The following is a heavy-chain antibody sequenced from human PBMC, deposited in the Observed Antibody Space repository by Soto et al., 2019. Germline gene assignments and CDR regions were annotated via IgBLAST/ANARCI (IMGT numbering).Heavy chain of an antibody. CDR1: GFSLSTSGVG. J-gene: IGHJ4*02. CDR2: VYWNDDK. V-gene: IGHV2-5*01. Sequence: SGPTLVNPTQTLTLTCTFSGFSLSTSGVGVGWIRRPPGKALEWLALVYWNDDKLYSPSLKSRLSITKDTSRNRVVFTMTNMDPVHTDTYYCAYNIRRYDFRSGSYYPPFDHWGQGTLVTVSS. D-gene: IGHD3-3*01. CDR3: AYNIRRYDFRSGSYYPPFDH.